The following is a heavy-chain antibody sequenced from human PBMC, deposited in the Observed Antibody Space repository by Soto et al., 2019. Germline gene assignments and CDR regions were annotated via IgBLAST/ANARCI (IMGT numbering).Heavy chain of an antibody. D-gene: IGHD6-19*01. Sequence: QVQLVQSGADVQKPGASVRISCKASGYNFAGYAVNWVRQAPGQSLEWMGWVNAGNGHTKYSEKLQGRVTITRDASANTAFMELSSLRSEDTALYFCARGIWERSIGWYYFDSWGQGTRVTVSS. CDR1: GYNFAGYA. CDR3: ARGIWERSIGWYYFDS. V-gene: IGHV1-3*01. CDR2: VNAGNGHT. J-gene: IGHJ4*02.